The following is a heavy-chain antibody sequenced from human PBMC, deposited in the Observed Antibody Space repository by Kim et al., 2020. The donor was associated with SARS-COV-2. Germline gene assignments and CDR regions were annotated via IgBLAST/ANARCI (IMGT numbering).Heavy chain of an antibody. CDR3: ARGIFGVVIIPYYYYYMDV. Sequence: SETLSLTCTVSGGSISSNDYYWDWIRQPPGKGLEWIGSISYSGRTYYNPSLKSRVTISVDTSKNQISLKLSSETAADTGVYYCARGIFGVVIIPYYYYYMDVWGKGTTVTVSS. J-gene: IGHJ6*03. CDR2: ISYSGRT. D-gene: IGHD3-3*01. CDR1: GGSISSNDYY. V-gene: IGHV4-39*01.